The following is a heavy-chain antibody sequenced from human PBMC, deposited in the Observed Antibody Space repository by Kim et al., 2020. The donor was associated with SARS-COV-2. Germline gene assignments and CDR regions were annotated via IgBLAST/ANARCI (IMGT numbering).Heavy chain of an antibody. J-gene: IGHJ6*02. CDR3: ARLLATSSWYWYYYYGMDV. Sequence: SRVTISVDTSKNQFSLKLSSVTAADTAVYYCARLLATSSWYWYYYYGMDVWGQGTTVTVSS. V-gene: IGHV4-39*01. D-gene: IGHD6-13*01.